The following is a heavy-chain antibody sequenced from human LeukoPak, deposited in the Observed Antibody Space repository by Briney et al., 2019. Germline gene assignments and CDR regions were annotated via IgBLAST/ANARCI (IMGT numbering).Heavy chain of an antibody. CDR2: IKSRAGGGTT. Sequence: GGSLRLSCAASGFTFSSYAMSWVRQAPGKGLEWVGRIKSRAGGGTTDYAAPVKTRFTISRDDSKNTLYLQMNSLKIEDTAVYYCTTRPAAHLNFDYWGQGILVTVSS. V-gene: IGHV3-15*01. J-gene: IGHJ4*02. D-gene: IGHD2-2*01. CDR1: GFTFSSYA. CDR3: TTRPAAHLNFDY.